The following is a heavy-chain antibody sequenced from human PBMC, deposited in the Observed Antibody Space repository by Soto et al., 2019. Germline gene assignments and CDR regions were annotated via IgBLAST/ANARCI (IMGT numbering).Heavy chain of an antibody. Sequence: EVQLFDSGGGLVQPGGSLRLSCAASGFTFSCCAMSWVRQAPGKGLELVSTIHGDGDYMQYTDSVKGRFTISRDNSGHTLYLQMASLRGDDTAVYYCMKNRGSGSYTNWAFASWGRGTLVTVSS. D-gene: IGHD1-26*01. J-gene: IGHJ2*01. CDR3: MKNRGSGSYTNWAFAS. CDR1: GFTFSCCA. CDR2: IHGDGDYM. V-gene: IGHV3-23*01.